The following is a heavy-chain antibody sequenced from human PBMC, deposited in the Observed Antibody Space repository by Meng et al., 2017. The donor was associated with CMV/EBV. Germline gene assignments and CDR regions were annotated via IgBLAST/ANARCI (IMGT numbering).Heavy chain of an antibody. V-gene: IGHV4-31*03. D-gene: IGHD3-3*02. CDR3: AREGHFWSGYADY. Sequence: SETLSLTCTVSGGSISSGGYYWSWIRQHPGKGLEWIGYIYDSGSTYYNPSLKSRVTISVDTSKNQFSLKLSSVTAADTAVYYCAREGHFWSGYADYWGQGTLVTVSS. J-gene: IGHJ4*02. CDR2: IYDSGST. CDR1: GGSISSGGYY.